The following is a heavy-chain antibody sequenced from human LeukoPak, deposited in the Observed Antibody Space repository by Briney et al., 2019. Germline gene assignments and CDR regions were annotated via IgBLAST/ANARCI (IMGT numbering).Heavy chain of an antibody. CDR3: ARVYCGGDRYFYY. D-gene: IGHD2-21*02. Sequence: QPGGPLRLSCAASGFTFSSDWMSWVRQAPGKGVEGVANIKQDGSEKYYVDSVKGRFTISRDNAKNSLYLQMNSLRAEDTAVYYCARVYCGGDRYFYYWGQGTLVTVSS. J-gene: IGHJ4*02. CDR1: GFTFSSDW. CDR2: IKQDGSEK. V-gene: IGHV3-7*01.